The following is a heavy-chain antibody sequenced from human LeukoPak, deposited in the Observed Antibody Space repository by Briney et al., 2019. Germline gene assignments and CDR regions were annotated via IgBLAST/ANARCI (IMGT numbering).Heavy chain of an antibody. CDR3: ARTNYRAIDY. Sequence: PSEALSLTCTVSGGSISSGGYYWSWIRQHPGKGLEWIGYIYYSGSTYYNPSLKSRVTISVDTSKNQFSLKLSSVTAADTAVYYCARTNYRAIDYWGQGTLVTVSS. J-gene: IGHJ4*02. D-gene: IGHD1-7*01. CDR1: GGSISSGGYY. V-gene: IGHV4-31*03. CDR2: IYYSGST.